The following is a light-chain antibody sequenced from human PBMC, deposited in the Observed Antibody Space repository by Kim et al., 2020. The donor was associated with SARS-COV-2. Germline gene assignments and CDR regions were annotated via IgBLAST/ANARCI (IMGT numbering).Light chain of an antibody. V-gene: IGLV2-11*03. CDR3: CTYAGTYPWV. CDR2: NVS. Sequence: QSVTNSCTGTSSDVVGYKYVSRYQQHPGKAPQRMIYNVSKRPSGVPDRFSGSKSGKTASLSISALQAEDEADYYGCTYAGTYPWVFGGGTQLTV. CDR1: SSDVVGYKY. J-gene: IGLJ3*02.